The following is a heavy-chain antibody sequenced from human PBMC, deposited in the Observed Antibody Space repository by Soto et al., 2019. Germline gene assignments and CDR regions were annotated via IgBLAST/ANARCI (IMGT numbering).Heavy chain of an antibody. CDR1: GDSVSSNSAA. V-gene: IGHV6-1*01. Sequence: SETLSLTCAISGDSVSSNSAAWNWIRQSPSRGLEWLGRTYYRSRWYNDYAVSVRSRITVNPDTSKNQFSLQLTSVTPEDTAVYYCAGATSHYWYYMDVWGKGTTVTVSS. CDR3: AGATSHYWYYMDV. J-gene: IGHJ6*03. D-gene: IGHD1-26*01. CDR2: TYYRSRWYN.